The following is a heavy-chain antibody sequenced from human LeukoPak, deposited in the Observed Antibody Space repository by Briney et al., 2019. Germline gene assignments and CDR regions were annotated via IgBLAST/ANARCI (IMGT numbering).Heavy chain of an antibody. V-gene: IGHV1-58*01. J-gene: IGHJ6*04. D-gene: IGHD6-13*01. CDR2: IVVGSGNT. Sequence: SVKVYCKASGFTFTSSAVQWVRHPRGQRLEWIGWIVVGSGNTNYAQKFQERVTITRDMSTSTAYMELSSLRSEDTAVYYCAADQQLEVYYGMDVWGKGTTVTVSS. CDR3: AADQQLEVYYGMDV. CDR1: GFTFTSSA.